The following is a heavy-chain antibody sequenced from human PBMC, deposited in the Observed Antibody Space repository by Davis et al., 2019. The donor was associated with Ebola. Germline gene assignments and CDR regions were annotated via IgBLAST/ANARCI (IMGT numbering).Heavy chain of an antibody. D-gene: IGHD6-13*01. J-gene: IGHJ6*03. Sequence: GESLKISCAASGFTLSRYWMSWVRQAPGKGLEWVANIKQDGSEIYYVDSVKGRFTISRDNAKNSLYLQMNSLRVEDTAVYYCARARVAAADSIYYYYYMDVWGKGTTVTVSS. V-gene: IGHV3-7*01. CDR3: ARARVAAADSIYYYYYMDV. CDR1: GFTLSRYW. CDR2: IKQDGSEI.